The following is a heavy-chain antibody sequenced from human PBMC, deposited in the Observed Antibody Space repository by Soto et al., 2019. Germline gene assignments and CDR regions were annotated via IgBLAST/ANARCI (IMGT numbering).Heavy chain of an antibody. CDR2: ISAYNGNT. D-gene: IGHD2-8*01. Sequence: ASVKVSCKASGYTFTSYGISWVRQAPGQGLEWMGWISAYNGNTNYAQKLQGRVTMTTDTSTSTAYMELRGLRSDDTAVYYCARVDSHIVLMVYAFDAFDIWGQGTMVTVSS. CDR1: GYTFTSYG. CDR3: ARVDSHIVLMVYAFDAFDI. J-gene: IGHJ3*02. V-gene: IGHV1-18*01.